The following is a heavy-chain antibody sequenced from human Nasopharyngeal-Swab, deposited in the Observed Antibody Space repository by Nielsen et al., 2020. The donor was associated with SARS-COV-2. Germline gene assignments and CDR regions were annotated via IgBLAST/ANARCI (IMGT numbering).Heavy chain of an antibody. D-gene: IGHD1-26*01. J-gene: IGHJ6*02. V-gene: IGHV1-2*06. Sequence: SVKVSCKASGYTFTGYYMHWVRQAPGQGLEWMGRINPNSGGTNNAQKFQGRVTMTRDTSISTAYMELSRLRSDDTAVYYFARMKWEQIYYYYYGMDVWGQGTTVTVSS. CDR1: GYTFTGYY. CDR3: ARMKWEQIYYYYYGMDV. CDR2: INPNSGGT.